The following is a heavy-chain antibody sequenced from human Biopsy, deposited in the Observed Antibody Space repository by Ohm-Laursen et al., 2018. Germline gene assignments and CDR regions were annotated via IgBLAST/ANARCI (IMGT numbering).Heavy chain of an antibody. D-gene: IGHD3-10*01. CDR3: ARRLPRRGFAFDV. V-gene: IGHV4-59*08. Sequence: SQTLSLTCTVSGDSITSYFWNWIRQAPGKALEWIGYIYYRGNTNYSPTLKSRATISLDSSKNQFSLNLTSVTATDTAVYYCARRLPRRGFAFDVWGQGTVVTVS. CDR2: IYYRGNT. J-gene: IGHJ3*01. CDR1: GDSITSYF.